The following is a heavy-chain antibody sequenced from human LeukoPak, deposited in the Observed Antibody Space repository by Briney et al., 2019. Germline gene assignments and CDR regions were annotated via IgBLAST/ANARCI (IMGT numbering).Heavy chain of an antibody. J-gene: IGHJ6*02. Sequence: SETLSLTCAVYGGSFSGYYWSWMRQPPGKGLEWIGEINHSGSTNYNPSLKSRVTISVDTSKNQFSLKLSSVTAADTAVYYCARFGTARYYYYYGMDVWGQGTTVTVSS. V-gene: IGHV4-34*01. CDR2: INHSGST. CDR3: ARFGTARYYYYYGMDV. D-gene: IGHD3-16*01. CDR1: GGSFSGYY.